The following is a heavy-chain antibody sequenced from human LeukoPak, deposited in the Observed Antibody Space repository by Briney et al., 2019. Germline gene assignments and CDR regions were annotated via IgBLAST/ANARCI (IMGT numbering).Heavy chain of an antibody. CDR2: ISWNSGSI. V-gene: IGHV3-9*01. J-gene: IGHJ3*02. Sequence: GGSLRLSCAASGFTFSSYAMHWVRQAPGKGLEWVSGISWNSGSIGYADSVKGRFTISRDNAKNSLYLQMNSLRAEDTALYYCAKDRTSYGYAFDIWGQGTMVTVSS. D-gene: IGHD5-18*01. CDR3: AKDRTSYGYAFDI. CDR1: GFTFSSYA.